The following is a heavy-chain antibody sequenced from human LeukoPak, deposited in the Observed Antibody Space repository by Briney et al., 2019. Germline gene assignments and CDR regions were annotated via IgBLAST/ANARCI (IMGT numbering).Heavy chain of an antibody. V-gene: IGHV4-34*01. J-gene: IGHJ2*01. Sequence: TAETLSLTCAVQGASLRGSYWSWIRQPPGKALQWMGQIDHSGSTHSTPSLKSRVTISLDTSQSQVALNCDSVAAAGTVVYFCARGGNGWYFDLWGRGTLVTVSS. D-gene: IGHD1-14*01. CDR2: IDHSGST. CDR3: ARGGNGWYFDL. CDR1: GASLRGSY.